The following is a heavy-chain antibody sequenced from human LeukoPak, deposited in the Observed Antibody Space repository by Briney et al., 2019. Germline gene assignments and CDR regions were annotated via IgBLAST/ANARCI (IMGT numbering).Heavy chain of an antibody. V-gene: IGHV1-8*01. CDR2: MNPNSGNT. J-gene: IGHJ4*02. CDR1: GYTFTSYD. CDR3: AILGYCSGGSCYSVFDY. D-gene: IGHD2-15*01. Sequence: ASVKVSCMASGYTFTSYDINWVRQATGQGLEWMGWMNPNSGNTGYAQKFQGRVTMTRNTSISTAYMELSSLRSEDTAVYYCAILGYCSGGSCYSVFDYWGQGTLVTVSS.